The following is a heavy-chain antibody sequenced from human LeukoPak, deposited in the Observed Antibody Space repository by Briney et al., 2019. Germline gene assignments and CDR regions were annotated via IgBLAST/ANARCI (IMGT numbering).Heavy chain of an antibody. Sequence: GASVKVSCQASGYTFTGYYMHWVRQAPGQGLDWMGWINPNSGGTNYAQKFQGRVTMTRDTSISTAYMELSRLRSDNTAVYYCARGLFRAAAGLNPNFDYWGQGTLVTVSS. J-gene: IGHJ4*02. D-gene: IGHD6-13*01. CDR3: ARGLFRAAAGLNPNFDY. V-gene: IGHV1-2*02. CDR2: INPNSGGT. CDR1: GYTFTGYY.